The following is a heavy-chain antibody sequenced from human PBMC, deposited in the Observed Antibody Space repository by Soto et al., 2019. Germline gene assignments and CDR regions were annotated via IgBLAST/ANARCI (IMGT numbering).Heavy chain of an antibody. D-gene: IGHD2-2*02. J-gene: IGHJ5*02. CDR1: GGSFSGYY. CDR3: AREIPRYCSSTSCYIGIGWFDP. Sequence: SSETLSLTCAVYGGSFSGYYWSWIRQPPGKGLEWIGEINHSGSTNYNPSLKSRVTISVDTSKNQFSLKLSSVTAADTAVYYCAREIPRYCSSTSCYIGIGWFDPWGQGTLVTVSS. CDR2: INHSGST. V-gene: IGHV4-34*01.